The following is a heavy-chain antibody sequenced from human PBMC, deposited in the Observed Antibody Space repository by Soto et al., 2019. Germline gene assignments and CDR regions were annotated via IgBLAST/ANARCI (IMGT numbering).Heavy chain of an antibody. CDR3: ARGGHVVVVTAALDY. J-gene: IGHJ4*02. D-gene: IGHD2-21*02. CDR2: ISAYNGGT. CDR1: GFTFTHYA. V-gene: IGHV1-18*01. Sequence: ASVKVSCKASGFTFTHYAITWVRQAPGQGLEWMGWISAYNGGTNYAQHFLGRVTMTRDTSTSTLYMELTSLTSDDTAIYYCARGGHVVVVTAALDYWGQGTLVTVSS.